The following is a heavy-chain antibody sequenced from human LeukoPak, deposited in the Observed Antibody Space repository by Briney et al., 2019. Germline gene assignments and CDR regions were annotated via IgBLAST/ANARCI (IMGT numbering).Heavy chain of an antibody. J-gene: IGHJ4*02. D-gene: IGHD3-9*01. CDR1: GFAFSTYG. Sequence: PGGSLRLSCTASGFAFSTYGMTWVRQAPGEGLEWVSGISGSGGSTYYTDSVKGRFTISRDNAKNSLYLQMNSLRAEDTAVYYCARVGYYDILTANDYWGQGTLVTVSS. CDR3: ARVGYYDILTANDY. CDR2: ISGSGGST. V-gene: IGHV3-23*01.